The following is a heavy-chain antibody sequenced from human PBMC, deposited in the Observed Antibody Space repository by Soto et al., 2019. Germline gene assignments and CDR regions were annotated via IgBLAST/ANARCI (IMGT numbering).Heavy chain of an antibody. CDR3: AKFRDFWSGYFPYYYYGMDV. V-gene: IGHV3-15*01. Sequence: GGSLRLSCAASGFTFSKAWMNWVRQAPGKGLEWVGRIKSKTDEETIIYAAPMEGRITISRDDTKNTLYLQMNSLRAEDTAVYYCAKFRDFWSGYFPYYYYGMDVWGQGTTVTVSS. CDR2: IKSKTDEETI. CDR1: GFTFSKAW. J-gene: IGHJ6*02. D-gene: IGHD3-3*01.